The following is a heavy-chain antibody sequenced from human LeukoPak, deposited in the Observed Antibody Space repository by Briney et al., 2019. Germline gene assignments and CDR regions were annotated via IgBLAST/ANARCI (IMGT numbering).Heavy chain of an antibody. CDR1: GGSISSSSYY. J-gene: IGHJ4*02. CDR2: IYHTGSS. CDR3: ARDWTYSGSHGSFDY. V-gene: IGHV4-39*07. Sequence: PSETLSLTCTVSGGSISSSSYYWGWIRQPPGKGLEWIGSIYHTGSSYYNPSLKSRVTISVDTSKNQFSLKLSSVTAADTAVYYCARDWTYSGSHGSFDYWGQGTLVTVSS. D-gene: IGHD5-12*01.